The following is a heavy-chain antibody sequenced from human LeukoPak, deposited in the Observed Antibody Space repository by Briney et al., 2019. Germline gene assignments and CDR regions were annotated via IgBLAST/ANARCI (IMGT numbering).Heavy chain of an antibody. CDR1: GFTFSSYG. Sequence: GGSLRLSCAASGFTFSSYGMHWVRQAPGKGLEWVAVIWYDGSNKYYADSVKGRFTISRDNSKNTLCLQMNSLRAEDTAVYYCAKDASPAGLDYWGQGTLVTVSS. CDR2: IWYDGSNK. CDR3: AKDASPAGLDY. J-gene: IGHJ4*02. V-gene: IGHV3-33*06.